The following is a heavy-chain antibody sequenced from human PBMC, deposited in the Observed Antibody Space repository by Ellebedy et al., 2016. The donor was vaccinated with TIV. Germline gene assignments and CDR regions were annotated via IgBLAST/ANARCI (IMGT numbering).Heavy chain of an antibody. V-gene: IGHV1-69*05. D-gene: IGHD2-15*01. Sequence: ASVKVSCKASGGTFSSYAISWVRQAPGQGLEWMGGIIPIFGTANYAQKFQGRVTITRDTSASTAYMELSSLRSEDTAVYYCARDRGRYCSGGSCYSGWFDPWGQGTLVTVSS. CDR1: GGTFSSYA. J-gene: IGHJ5*02. CDR2: IIPIFGTA. CDR3: ARDRGRYCSGGSCYSGWFDP.